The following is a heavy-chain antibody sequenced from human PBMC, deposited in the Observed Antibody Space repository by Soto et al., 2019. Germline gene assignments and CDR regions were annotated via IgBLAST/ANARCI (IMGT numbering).Heavy chain of an antibody. CDR2: IYKGGSP. CDR1: GASISADY. J-gene: IGHJ5*02. CDR3: ARSVFP. Sequence: SETLSLTCSVSGASISADYWSWIRQPPGKRLEYIGFIYKGGSPNYNPSLESRVTISLDTSKNQFSLKLSSVTAADTAVYYCARSVFPWGRGTLVTVSS. V-gene: IGHV4-59*12.